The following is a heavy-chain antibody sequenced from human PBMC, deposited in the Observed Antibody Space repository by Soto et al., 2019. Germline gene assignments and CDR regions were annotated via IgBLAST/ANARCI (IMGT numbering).Heavy chain of an antibody. V-gene: IGHV3-74*01. CDR3: ARREDDSPEF. J-gene: IGHJ4*02. CDR2: INSDGAST. Sequence: GSLRLSCAASGFTYSSHKMHWARQAPGKGLVWVSRINSDGASTNYADSVKGRFTVSRDNAKNTLYLQMSTLRAEDTAVYYCARREDDSPEFWGQGTLVTVSS. D-gene: IGHD5-18*01. CDR1: GFTYSSHK.